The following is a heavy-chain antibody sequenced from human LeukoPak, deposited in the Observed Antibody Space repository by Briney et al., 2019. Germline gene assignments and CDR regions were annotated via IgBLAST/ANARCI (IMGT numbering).Heavy chain of an antibody. CDR1: GFTFSSYS. D-gene: IGHD3-3*01. J-gene: IGHJ4*02. Sequence: PGGSLRLSCAASGFTFSSYSMNRVRQAPGKGLEWVANIKQDGSEKYYVDSVKGRFTISRDNAKNSLYLQMNSLRAEDTAMYYCARDFRFLDDYWGQGTLVTVSS. CDR2: IKQDGSEK. V-gene: IGHV3-7*01. CDR3: ARDFRFLDDY.